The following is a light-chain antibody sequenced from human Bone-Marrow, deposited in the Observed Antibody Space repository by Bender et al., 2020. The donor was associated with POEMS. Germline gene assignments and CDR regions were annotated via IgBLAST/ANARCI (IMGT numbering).Light chain of an antibody. CDR2: RDN. CDR1: SSNVGRNY. CDR3: QVWDSSALV. J-gene: IGLJ2*01. Sequence: QSVLTKPPSVSGTPGQRVTISCSGSSSNVGRNYVFWYQHLPETAPKLLIYRDNQRPSGIPERFSGSNSGNTATLTISRVEAGDEADYYCQVWDSSALVFGGGTKLTVL. V-gene: IGLV1-47*01.